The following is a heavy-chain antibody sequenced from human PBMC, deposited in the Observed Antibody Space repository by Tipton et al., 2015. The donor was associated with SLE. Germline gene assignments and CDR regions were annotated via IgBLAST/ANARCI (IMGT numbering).Heavy chain of an antibody. J-gene: IGHJ5*02. CDR3: AKALLGSPFDP. D-gene: IGHD7-27*01. Sequence: SLRLSCEASGFSFGSFAMHWVRQAPGKGLEWVAVIWYDGSNKFHADSVRGRFTISRDNSKNTLYLQMNSLRAEDTAVYYCAKALLGSPFDPWGQGTLVTVSS. V-gene: IGHV3-30*18. CDR2: IWYDGSNK. CDR1: GFSFGSFA.